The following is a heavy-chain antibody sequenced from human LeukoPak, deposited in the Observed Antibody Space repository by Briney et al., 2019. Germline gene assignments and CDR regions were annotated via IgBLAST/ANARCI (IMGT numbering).Heavy chain of an antibody. J-gene: IGHJ4*02. Sequence: PGGSLRLSCAASGFTFGSYAMSWVRQAPGEGLEWVSAISGSGGSTYYADSVKGRFTITRDNSKSALNLQMNSLGAEDTAVYYCAKFQCALLTFDYWGQGTLVTVSS. V-gene: IGHV3-23*01. D-gene: IGHD1-26*01. CDR3: AKFQCALLTFDY. CDR2: ISGSGGST. CDR1: GFTFGSYA.